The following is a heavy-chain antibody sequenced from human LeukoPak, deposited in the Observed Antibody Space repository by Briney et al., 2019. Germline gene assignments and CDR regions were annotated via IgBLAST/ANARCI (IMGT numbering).Heavy chain of an antibody. Sequence: PGGSLRLPCAASGFTFSSYAVSWVRQAPGKGLEWVSAISGSGGSTYYADSVKGRFTISRDNSKNTLYLQMNSLRAEDTAVYYCAKMGKYSGSYYVYWGQGTLVTVSS. CDR1: GFTFSSYA. J-gene: IGHJ4*02. CDR2: ISGSGGST. CDR3: AKMGKYSGSYYVY. V-gene: IGHV3-23*01. D-gene: IGHD1-26*01.